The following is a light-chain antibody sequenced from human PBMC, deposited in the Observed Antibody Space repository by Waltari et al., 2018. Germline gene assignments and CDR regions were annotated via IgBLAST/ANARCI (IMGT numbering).Light chain of an antibody. CDR3: QQYNVWPPIT. CDR2: HAS. J-gene: IGKJ5*01. Sequence: EILMTQSPATLFLSPGERATLSCRASQSISFNLAWYQQRPGQPPRLLIFHASTRATGVPARFSGSGSGTEFTLTIRTLQSEDSAVYYCQQYNVWPPITFGQGTRLEIK. CDR1: QSISFN. V-gene: IGKV3-15*01.